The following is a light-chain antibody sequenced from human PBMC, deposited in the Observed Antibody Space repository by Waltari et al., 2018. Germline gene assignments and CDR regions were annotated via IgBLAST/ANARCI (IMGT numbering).Light chain of an antibody. Sequence: DLVLTQSPLSLPVTPGEPASIHCRSSRSLLHSNGYNYLGWYLQKPGQSPQLLIYLASSRASGVPDRFSGSGSDTDFTLKISRVEAEDVGVYYCMQALQTPPTFGQGTKVEIK. CDR3: MQALQTPPT. J-gene: IGKJ1*01. CDR2: LAS. V-gene: IGKV2-28*01. CDR1: RSLLHSNGYNY.